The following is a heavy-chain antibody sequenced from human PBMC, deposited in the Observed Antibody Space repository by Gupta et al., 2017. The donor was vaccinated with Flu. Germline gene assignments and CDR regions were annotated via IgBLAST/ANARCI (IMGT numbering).Heavy chain of an antibody. CDR1: GFRFGGFC. CDR3: VKNDFDNWGLLGL. D-gene: IGHD7-27*01. J-gene: IGHJ4*03. CDR2: IKQYADEK. V-gene: IGHV3-7*01. Sequence: QMDQSGGKVTQPGGSLTLSCVGSGFRFGGFCMTWVRQIPGKGLEWLGYIKQYADEKSLLGPTRDRFTISRDNAKNSVYLHMTNLRAEDTGVYYCVKNDFDNWGLLGLWGQGALVTVSS.